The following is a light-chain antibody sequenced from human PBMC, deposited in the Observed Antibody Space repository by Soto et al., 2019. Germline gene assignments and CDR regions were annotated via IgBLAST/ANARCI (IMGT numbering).Light chain of an antibody. Sequence: DIVLIQSPATLSLSPGERATLSCMASQSVGSYLAWYQHKPGQAPRLLIYDASNRATGIPARFSGSWSGTDCTLTISSLQPEDVATYYCQQLNSYPITLGQGTRLEI. CDR3: QQLNSYPIT. CDR1: QSVGSY. J-gene: IGKJ5*01. CDR2: DAS. V-gene: IGKV3-11*01.